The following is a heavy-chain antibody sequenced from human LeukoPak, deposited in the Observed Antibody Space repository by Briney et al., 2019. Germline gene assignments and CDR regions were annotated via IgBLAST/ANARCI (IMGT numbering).Heavy chain of an antibody. V-gene: IGHV3-66*01. CDR3: AIDKYYCSGHGDYFDY. J-gene: IGHJ4*02. CDR2: IYSGGST. D-gene: IGHD3-10*01. Sequence: GGSLRLSCAASGFTVSSNYMSWVRQAPGKGREWVSVIYSGGSTYYADSVKGGFTISRDNSKNTQYLQMCSLRAEDTAEYYCAIDKYYCSGHGDYFDYWGQGTLVTVSS. CDR1: GFTVSSNY.